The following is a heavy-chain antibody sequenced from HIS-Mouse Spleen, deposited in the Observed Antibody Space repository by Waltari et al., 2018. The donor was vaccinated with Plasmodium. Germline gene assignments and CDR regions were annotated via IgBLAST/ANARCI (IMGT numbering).Heavy chain of an antibody. CDR3: ARDLRTHPGDAFDI. J-gene: IGHJ3*02. V-gene: IGHV1-2*02. CDR2: INANMGGK. Sequence: QVQLVQSGAEVKKPGASVRVSCKASGYTFTGYYMHWVRQPHGPGLEWMGWINANMGGKNEAQKLQGRVTRTRETSSSTAYMELSRLRSDDTAVYYCARDLRTHPGDAFDIWGQGTMVTVSS. CDR1: GYTFTGYY.